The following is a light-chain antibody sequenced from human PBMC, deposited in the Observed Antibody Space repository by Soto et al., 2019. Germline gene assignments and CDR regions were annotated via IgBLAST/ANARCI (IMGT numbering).Light chain of an antibody. V-gene: IGKV1-17*01. CDR1: QDIGND. Sequence: DIQITQSPSSLSSSVGDSITITCRASQDIGNDVGWYKQKPGKAPKRLIYLTYSLQTGVPSRFRGSGSGADFSLTISSLKPEDSETYFCLQHNSYPRTFGQGTKVDIK. CDR3: LQHNSYPRT. J-gene: IGKJ1*01. CDR2: LTY.